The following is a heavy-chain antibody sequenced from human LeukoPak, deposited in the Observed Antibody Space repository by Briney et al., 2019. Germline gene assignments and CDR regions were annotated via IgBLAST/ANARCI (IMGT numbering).Heavy chain of an antibody. CDR1: GFTFSTYA. CDR2: ISSNGGNA. V-gene: IGHV3-64D*06. D-gene: IGHD6-13*01. J-gene: IGHJ4*02. Sequence: GGSLRLSCSASGFTFSTYAMHWVRQASGKGLEYVSAISSNGGNAYYADSAKGRFTISRDNSKNTLYLQMASLRPEDTAVYYCVKDTYSSSWAAFDYWGQGTLVTVSS. CDR3: VKDTYSSSWAAFDY.